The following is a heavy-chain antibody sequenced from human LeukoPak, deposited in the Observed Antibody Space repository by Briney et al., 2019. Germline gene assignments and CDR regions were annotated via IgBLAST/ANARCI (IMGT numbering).Heavy chain of an antibody. Sequence: SETLSLTCIVSGYSISSGYYWGWIRQPPGKGLGWIGSIYYSGSTYYNPSLKSRVTISVDTSKNQFSLKLSSVTAADTAVYYCTKRWLQFLGDAFDIWGQGTMVTVSS. D-gene: IGHD5-24*01. CDR2: IYYSGST. V-gene: IGHV4-38-2*02. CDR1: GYSISSGYY. CDR3: TKRWLQFLGDAFDI. J-gene: IGHJ3*02.